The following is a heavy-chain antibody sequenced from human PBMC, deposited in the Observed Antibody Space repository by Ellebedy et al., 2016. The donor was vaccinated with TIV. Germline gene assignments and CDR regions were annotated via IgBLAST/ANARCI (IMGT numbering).Heavy chain of an antibody. CDR2: ISYDGSNK. Sequence: GESLKISXAASGFTFSSYGMHWVRQAPGKGLEWVAVISYDGSNKYYADSVKGRFTISRDNSKNTLYLQMNSLRAEDTAVYYCARDYEYSSSSPFDYWGQGTLVTVSS. CDR1: GFTFSSYG. D-gene: IGHD6-6*01. V-gene: IGHV3-30*03. J-gene: IGHJ4*02. CDR3: ARDYEYSSSSPFDY.